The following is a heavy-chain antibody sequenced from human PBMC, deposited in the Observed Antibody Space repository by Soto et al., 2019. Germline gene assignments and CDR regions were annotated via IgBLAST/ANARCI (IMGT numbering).Heavy chain of an antibody. D-gene: IGHD3-22*01. J-gene: IGHJ4*02. CDR2: IYPADSDI. CDR3: ARHESNYYDRRGYYD. V-gene: IGHV5-51*01. Sequence: EAQLVQSGAEVKKPGESLKISCKGSGYSFTTYWIGWVRQMPGKGLEWMGIIYPADSDIRYSPSFQGQVTISADKSTSPAYLQWSSLKASDTAMYYWARHESNYYDRRGYYDWGQGTLVTVSS. CDR1: GYSFTTYW.